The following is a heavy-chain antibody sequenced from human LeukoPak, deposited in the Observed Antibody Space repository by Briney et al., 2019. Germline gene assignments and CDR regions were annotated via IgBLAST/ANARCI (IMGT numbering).Heavy chain of an antibody. V-gene: IGHV3-30-3*01. CDR1: GFTFSSYA. J-gene: IGHJ5*01. D-gene: IGHD3-22*01. CDR3: AREPHPTGGRHPFMILVDS. Sequence: RSLRLSCAASGFTFSSYAMHWVRQAPGKGLEWVAVISYDGSNKYYADSVKGRFTISRDNSKNTLYLQLNSLRAEDTAVYYCAREPHPTGGRHPFMILVDSWGQGPLATVSP. CDR2: ISYDGSNK.